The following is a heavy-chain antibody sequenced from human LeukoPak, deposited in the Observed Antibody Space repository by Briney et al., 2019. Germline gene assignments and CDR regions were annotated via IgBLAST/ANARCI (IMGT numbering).Heavy chain of an antibody. CDR2: IYHSGST. D-gene: IGHD3-10*01. J-gene: IGHJ4*02. CDR1: GGSITSSSYY. CDR3: ARASRGHDY. V-gene: IGHV4-39*07. Sequence: SETLSLTCTVSGGSITSSSYYWGWIRQPPGKGLEWIGSIYHSGSTYYNPSLKSRVTISVDTSKNQFSLKLSSVTAADTAVYYCARASRGHDYWGQGTLVTVSS.